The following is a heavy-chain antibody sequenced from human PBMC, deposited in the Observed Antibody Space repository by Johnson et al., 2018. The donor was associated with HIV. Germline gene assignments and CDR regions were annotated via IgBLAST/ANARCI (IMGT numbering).Heavy chain of an antibody. CDR1: GFTVSSNY. CDR2: IYSGGST. V-gene: IGHV3-66*01. CDR3: ACLAHDAFDI. Sequence: VQLVESGGGLVQPGGSLRLSCAASGFTVSSNYMSWVRQAPGKGLEWVSVIYSGGSTYYADSVKGRFTISRDNSKNTLHLQMNSLRVEDTAVYYCACLAHDAFDIWGQGTMVTVSS. J-gene: IGHJ3*02. D-gene: IGHD3-16*01.